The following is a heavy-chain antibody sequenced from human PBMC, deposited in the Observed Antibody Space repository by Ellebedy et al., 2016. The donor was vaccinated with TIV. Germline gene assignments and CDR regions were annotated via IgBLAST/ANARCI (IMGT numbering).Heavy chain of an antibody. Sequence: MPGGSLRLACTVSGGSISSYYWSWIRQPPGKGLEWIGYIYYSGSTNYNPSLKSRVTISVDTYKNQFSMKLSSVTAADTAVYYCAKLLWFGEWRWFDPWGQGTLVTVSS. V-gene: IGHV4-59*01. D-gene: IGHD3-10*01. CDR1: GGSISSYY. CDR3: AKLLWFGEWRWFDP. CDR2: IYYSGST. J-gene: IGHJ5*02.